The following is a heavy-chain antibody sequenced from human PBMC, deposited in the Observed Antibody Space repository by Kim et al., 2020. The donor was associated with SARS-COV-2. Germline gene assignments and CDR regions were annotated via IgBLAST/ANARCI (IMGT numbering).Heavy chain of an antibody. D-gene: IGHD3-9*01. V-gene: IGHV1-69*13. J-gene: IGHJ6*02. CDR1: GGTFSSYA. Sequence: SVKVSCKASGGTFSSYAISWVRQAPGQGLEWMGGIIPIFGTANYAQKFQGRVTITADESTSTAYMELSSLRSEDTAVYYCARVQSPLTGYYSLGDYYYYGMDVWGQGTTVTVSS. CDR2: IIPIFGTA. CDR3: ARVQSPLTGYYSLGDYYYYGMDV.